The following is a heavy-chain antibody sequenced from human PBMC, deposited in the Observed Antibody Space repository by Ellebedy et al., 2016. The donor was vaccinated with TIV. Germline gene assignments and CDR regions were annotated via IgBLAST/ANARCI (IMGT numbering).Heavy chain of an antibody. J-gene: IGHJ5*02. V-gene: IGHV1-3*01. CDR2: INAGNGNT. CDR1: GYTFTSYA. Sequence: ASVKVSCXASGYTFTSYAMHWVRQAPGQRLEWMGWINAGNGNTKYSQKFQGRVTITRDTSASTAYMELSSLRSEDTAVHYCAREVVVITTGWFDPWGQGTLVTVSS. CDR3: AREVVVITTGWFDP. D-gene: IGHD3-22*01.